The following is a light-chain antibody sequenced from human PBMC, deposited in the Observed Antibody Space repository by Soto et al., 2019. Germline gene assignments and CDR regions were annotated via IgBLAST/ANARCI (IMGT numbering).Light chain of an antibody. J-gene: IGLJ2*01. CDR1: SGDIGGYDY. CDR3: SSYTESSTFVV. Sequence: QSVLTQPASVSGSPGQSITISCTGTSGDIGGYDYVSWYQQHPDKAPKLLIHNVNRRPSGVSDRFSGFKSGNTASLTISGLQAEDEADYYCSSYTESSTFVVFGGGTKLTVL. V-gene: IGLV2-14*01. CDR2: NVN.